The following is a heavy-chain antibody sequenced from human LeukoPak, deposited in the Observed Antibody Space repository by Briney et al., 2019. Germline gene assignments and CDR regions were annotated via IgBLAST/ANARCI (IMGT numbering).Heavy chain of an antibody. CDR3: AKGCIITSCAEGRWFDP. Sequence: PGGSLRLSCAASGFTFSSYSMKWVRPAPGEGLEWVSSISSSRSYIYDADSVKGRFTISRDNSKNTLYLQMNSLRAEDTAIYYCAKGCIITSCAEGRWFDPWGQGTLVTVSS. CDR2: ISSSRSYI. CDR1: GFTFSSYS. V-gene: IGHV3-21*04. D-gene: IGHD2-2*01. J-gene: IGHJ5*02.